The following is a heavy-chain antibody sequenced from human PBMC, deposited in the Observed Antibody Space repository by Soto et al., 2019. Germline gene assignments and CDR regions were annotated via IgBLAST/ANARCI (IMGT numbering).Heavy chain of an antibody. CDR2: TRNKANSYTT. CDR3: ARVSCSSTSCYVGDY. Sequence: VQLVESGGGLVQPGGSLRLSCAASGFTFSDHYMDWVRQAPGKGLEWVGRTRNKANSYTTEYAASVRGRFTISRDDSKNSLYLQMNSLKTEDTAVYYCARVSCSSTSCYVGDYWGQGTLVTVSS. D-gene: IGHD2-2*01. J-gene: IGHJ4*02. CDR1: GFTFSDHY. V-gene: IGHV3-72*01.